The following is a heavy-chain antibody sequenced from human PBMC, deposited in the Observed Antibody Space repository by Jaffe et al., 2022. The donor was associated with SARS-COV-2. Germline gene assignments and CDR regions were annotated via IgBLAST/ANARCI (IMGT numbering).Heavy chain of an antibody. J-gene: IGHJ5*02. Sequence: EVQLVESGGGLVKPGGSLRLSCAASGFTFSSYSMNWVRQAPGKGLEWVSSISSSSSYIYYADSVKGRFTISRDNAKNSLYLQMNSLRAEDTAVYYCASSPSKGWNYGRRWFDPWGQGTLVTVSS. CDR1: GFTFSSYS. D-gene: IGHD1-7*01. CDR2: ISSSSSYI. CDR3: ASSPSKGWNYGRRWFDP. V-gene: IGHV3-21*01.